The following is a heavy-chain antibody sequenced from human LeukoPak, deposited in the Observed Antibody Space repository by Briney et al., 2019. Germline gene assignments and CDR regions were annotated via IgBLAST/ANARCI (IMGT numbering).Heavy chain of an antibody. V-gene: IGHV1-24*01. D-gene: IGHD6-6*01. CDR1: GYTLTELS. CDR3: ATGIEYSSSSGSIDY. CDR2: FDPEDGET. Sequence: GASVKVSCKVSGYTLTELSMHWVRQAPGKGLERMGGFDPEDGETIYAQKFQGRVTMTEDTSTDTAYMELSSLRSEDTAVYYCATGIEYSSSSGSIDYWGQGTLVTVSS. J-gene: IGHJ4*02.